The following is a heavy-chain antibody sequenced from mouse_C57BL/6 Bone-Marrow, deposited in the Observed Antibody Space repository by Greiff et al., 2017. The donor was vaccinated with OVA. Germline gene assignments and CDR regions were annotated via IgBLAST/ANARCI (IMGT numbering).Heavy chain of an antibody. CDR2: INPSSGYT. Sequence: QVQLQQSGAELARPGASVKMSCKASGYTFTSYTLHWVKQRPGQGLEWIGYINPSSGYTTYNQKFKDKATLTADKSSSTAYMQLSSLTSEDSAVYYWARGLYYYFDYWGQGTTLTVSS. V-gene: IGHV1-4*01. J-gene: IGHJ2*01. D-gene: IGHD2-1*01. CDR3: ARGLYYYFDY. CDR1: GYTFTSYT.